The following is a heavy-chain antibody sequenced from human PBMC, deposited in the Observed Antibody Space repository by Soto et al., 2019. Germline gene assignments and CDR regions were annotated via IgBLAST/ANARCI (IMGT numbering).Heavy chain of an antibody. J-gene: IGHJ6*02. V-gene: IGHV6-1*01. CDR1: GDSVSSSSVT. Sequence: PSQTLSLTCAISGDSVSSSSVTWNWIRQSPSRGLEWLGRTYYRSKWYNNYAVSVKSRITINPDTSKNQFSLQLNSVTPEDTAVYYCARGNYFYYGMDVWGQGTTVTVSS. CDR3: ARGNYFYYGMDV. CDR2: TYYRSKWYN.